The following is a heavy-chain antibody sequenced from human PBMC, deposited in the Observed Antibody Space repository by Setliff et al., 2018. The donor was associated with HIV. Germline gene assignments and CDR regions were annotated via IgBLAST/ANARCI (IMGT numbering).Heavy chain of an antibody. J-gene: IGHJ4*02. D-gene: IGHD6-19*01. CDR3: ARESSSGWYNYFDY. CDR1: GYSISSGYY. V-gene: IGHV4-38-2*02. CDR2: IYHSGST. Sequence: SETLSLTCTVSGYSISSGYYWGWIRQPPGKGLEWIESIYHSGSTYYNPSLKSRVTISVDTSKNQFSLKLSSVTAADTAVYYCARESSSGWYNYFDYWGQGTLVTVSS.